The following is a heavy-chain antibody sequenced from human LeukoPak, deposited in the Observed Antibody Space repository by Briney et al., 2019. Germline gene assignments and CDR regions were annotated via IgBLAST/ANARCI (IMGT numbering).Heavy chain of an antibody. CDR1: GFTFSSYG. Sequence: GRSLRLSCAASGFTFSSYGMHWVRQAPGKGLAWVAVISYDGSNKYYADSVKGRFTISRDNSKNTLYLQMNSLRAEDTAVYYCAKDRTPDFWYSNWFDPWGQGTLVTVSS. CDR3: AKDRTPDFWYSNWFDP. V-gene: IGHV3-30*18. CDR2: ISYDGSNK. J-gene: IGHJ5*02. D-gene: IGHD3-3*01.